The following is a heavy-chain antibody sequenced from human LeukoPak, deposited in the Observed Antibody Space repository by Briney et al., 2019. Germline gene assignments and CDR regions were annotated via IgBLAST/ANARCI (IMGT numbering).Heavy chain of an antibody. CDR3: ARDLRFGELFSFNWFDP. Sequence: ASVKVSCKASGYTFTSYAMHWVRQAPGQRLEWMGWINAGNGNTKYSQKFQGRVTITRDTSASTAYMELSSLRSEGTAVYYCARDLRFGELFSFNWFDPWGQGTLVTVSS. D-gene: IGHD3-10*01. CDR2: INAGNGNT. V-gene: IGHV1-3*01. CDR1: GYTFTSYA. J-gene: IGHJ5*02.